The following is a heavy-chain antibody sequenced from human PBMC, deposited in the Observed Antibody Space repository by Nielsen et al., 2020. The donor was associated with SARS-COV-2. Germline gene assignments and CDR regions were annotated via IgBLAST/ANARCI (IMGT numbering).Heavy chain of an antibody. J-gene: IGHJ4*02. D-gene: IGHD6-13*01. CDR3: ARYGSSWYSGFDY. CDR1: GGSISSYY. CDR2: IYYSGST. V-gene: IGHV4-59*01. Sequence: SETLSLTCTVSGGSISSYYWSWIRQPPGKGLEWIGYIYYSGSTNYNPSLKSRVTISVDTSKNQFSLKLSSVTAADTAVYYCARYGSSWYSGFDYWGQGTLVTVSS.